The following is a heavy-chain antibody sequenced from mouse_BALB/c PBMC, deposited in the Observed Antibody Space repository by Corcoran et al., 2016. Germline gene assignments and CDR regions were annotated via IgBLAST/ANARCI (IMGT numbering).Heavy chain of an antibody. J-gene: IGHJ4*01. V-gene: IGHV1-18*01. D-gene: IGHD1-1*01. Sequence: EVQLQQSGPELVKPGASVKIPCKASGYTFTDYNMDWVKQSHGKSLEWIGDINPNNGGTIYNQKFKGKATLTVDKSSSTAYMELRSLTSEDTAVYYCERGIYYYGSTYDYAMDYWGQGTSVTVSS. CDR2: INPNNGGT. CDR1: GYTFTDYN. CDR3: ERGIYYYGSTYDYAMDY.